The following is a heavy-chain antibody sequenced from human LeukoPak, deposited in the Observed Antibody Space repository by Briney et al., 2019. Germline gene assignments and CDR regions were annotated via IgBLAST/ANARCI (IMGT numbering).Heavy chain of an antibody. J-gene: IGHJ5*02. Sequence: NPSETLSLTCSGSSASLSSYYWDWLRQSPGNGLEWSGFISDTGKTDSNPSLKSRVSILLDMSKKQFSLRLRAVTAADSAVYYCATGYYEPFATWGPGILVTVSS. CDR3: ATGYYEPFAT. V-gene: IGHV4-59*01. CDR1: SASLSSYY. CDR2: ISDTGKT. D-gene: IGHD3-22*01.